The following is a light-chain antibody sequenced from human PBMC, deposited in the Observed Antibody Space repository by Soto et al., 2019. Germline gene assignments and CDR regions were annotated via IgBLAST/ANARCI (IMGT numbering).Light chain of an antibody. Sequence: EIVLTQSPGTLSLSPGERATLSCRAGQSVLSNYVAWYQHKPGQAPRLLIYGASTRATGVPDRFSGTGSGTEFTLTISSLKSEDYAVYYCQQYKSWPPITFGQGTRLEIK. J-gene: IGKJ5*01. CDR3: QQYKSWPPIT. V-gene: IGKV3-15*01. CDR2: GAS. CDR1: QSVLSN.